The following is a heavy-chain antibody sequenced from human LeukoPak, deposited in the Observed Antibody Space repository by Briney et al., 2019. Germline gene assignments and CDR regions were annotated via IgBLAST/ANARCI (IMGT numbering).Heavy chain of an antibody. D-gene: IGHD3-3*01. CDR2: IDYSGTT. V-gene: IGHV4-59*04. CDR1: GGSISTYY. J-gene: IGHJ6*02. CDR3: ARINDFWSGPTLDV. Sequence: SETLSLTCTVSGGSISTYYGNWIRQAPGKGLEWIGSIDYSGTTSHNPSLKSRVTMSVDTSKNQFSLRLTSVTAADTAVYYCARINDFWSGPTLDVWGQGTTVTVSS.